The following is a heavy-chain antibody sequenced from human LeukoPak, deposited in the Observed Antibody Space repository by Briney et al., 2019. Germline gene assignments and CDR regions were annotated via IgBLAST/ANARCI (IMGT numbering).Heavy chain of an antibody. Sequence: GGSLRLSCAASGFTFSSYWMTWFRQAPGKGLEWVSYISSSGSTIYYADSVKGRFTISRDNAKNSLYLQMNSLRAEDTAVYYCASSSGWLIDYWGQGTLVTVSS. V-gene: IGHV3-48*04. D-gene: IGHD6-19*01. CDR2: ISSSGSTI. CDR1: GFTFSSYW. CDR3: ASSSGWLIDY. J-gene: IGHJ4*02.